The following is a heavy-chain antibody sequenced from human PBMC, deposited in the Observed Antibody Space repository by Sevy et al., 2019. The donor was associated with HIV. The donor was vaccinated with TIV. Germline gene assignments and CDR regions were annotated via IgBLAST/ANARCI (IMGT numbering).Heavy chain of an antibody. Sequence: GGSLRLSCAASGFTFSKYAMYWVRQAPGKGLEWVAVTPYDGRDKYYADSAKGRFTISRDNSKNTLYLQMNSLRPEDTAVYYCARVLTIPRGIIYKPDAFDIWGQGTMVTVSS. D-gene: IGHD3-10*01. CDR3: ARVLTIPRGIIYKPDAFDI. J-gene: IGHJ3*02. CDR1: GFTFSKYA. V-gene: IGHV3-30*04. CDR2: TPYDGRDK.